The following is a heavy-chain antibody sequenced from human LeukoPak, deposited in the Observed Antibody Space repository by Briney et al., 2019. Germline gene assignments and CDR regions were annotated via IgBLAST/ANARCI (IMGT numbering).Heavy chain of an antibody. V-gene: IGHV4-31*03. CDR3: ARISSITGTTSGYYYGMDV. CDR1: GGSISSGGYY. CDR2: IYYSGTA. J-gene: IGHJ6*02. D-gene: IGHD1-7*01. Sequence: SETLFLTCTVSGGSISSGGYYWSWVRQHPEKGLEWIGYIYYSGTAYYNPSLKSRVTMSVDTSKNQFSLKLDSVTAADTAVYYCARISSITGTTSGYYYGMDVWGQGTTVTVSS.